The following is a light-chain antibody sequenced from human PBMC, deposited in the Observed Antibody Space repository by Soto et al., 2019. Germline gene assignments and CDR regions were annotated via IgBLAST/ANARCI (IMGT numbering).Light chain of an antibody. CDR3: SSYTTSSTHGV. CDR1: SSDVGGYNY. Sequence: QSVLTQPASVSGSPGQSITISCTGTSSDVGGYNYVSWYQQHPGKAPKFMIYEVSNRPSGVSNRFSGSKSGNTASLTISGLQAEDEADDYCSSYTTSSTHGVFGGGTKLTVL. V-gene: IGLV2-14*01. CDR2: EVS. J-gene: IGLJ3*02.